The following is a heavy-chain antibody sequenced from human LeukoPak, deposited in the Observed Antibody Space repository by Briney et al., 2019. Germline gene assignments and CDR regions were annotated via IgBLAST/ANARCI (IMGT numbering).Heavy chain of an antibody. Sequence: PGGSLRLSCAASGFTFDDYAMHWVRQAPGKGLEWVSGISWNSGSIGYADSVKGRFTISRDNAKNSLYLQMNSLRAEDTALYYCAKDISFGGSRGYLWFDPWGQGTLVTVSS. V-gene: IGHV3-9*01. CDR1: GFTFDDYA. J-gene: IGHJ5*02. CDR3: AKDISFGGSRGYLWFDP. D-gene: IGHD3-22*01. CDR2: ISWNSGSI.